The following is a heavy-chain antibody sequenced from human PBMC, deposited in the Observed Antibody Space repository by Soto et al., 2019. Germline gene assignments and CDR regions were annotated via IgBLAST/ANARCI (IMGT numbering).Heavy chain of an antibody. CDR1: GFTVSSNY. V-gene: IGHV3-53*04. CDR3: ARDKGGRPYYYYMDV. Sequence: GGSLRLSCAASGFTVSSNYMSWVRQAPGKGLEWVSVIYSGGSTYYADSVKGRFTISRHNSKNTLYLQMNSLRAEDTAVYYCARDKGGRPYYYYMDVWGKGTTVTVSS. J-gene: IGHJ6*03. D-gene: IGHD2-15*01. CDR2: IYSGGST.